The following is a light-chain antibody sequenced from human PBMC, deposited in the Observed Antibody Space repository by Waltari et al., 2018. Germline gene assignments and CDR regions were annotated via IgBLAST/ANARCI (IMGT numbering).Light chain of an antibody. CDR1: QSVLSSSNNKNY. Sequence: DIVMTQSPDSLAASLGDRATIHCTSSQSVLSSSNNKNYLVWYQQKPGQPPQLLIYWASTRESGVPDRFTGSGSGTDFTITISSLQAEDVAVYYCQQFYNTPWTFGQGTKVEIK. J-gene: IGKJ1*01. CDR3: QQFYNTPWT. CDR2: WAS. V-gene: IGKV4-1*01.